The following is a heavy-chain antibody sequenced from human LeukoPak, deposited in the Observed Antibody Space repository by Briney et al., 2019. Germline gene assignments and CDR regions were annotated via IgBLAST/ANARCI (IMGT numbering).Heavy chain of an antibody. Sequence: GRSLRLSCAASGFTFNTYAMHWVRPVPGKGLDWVAGISYDGNNEYYAASVKGRFTVSRDNSKNTLYLQMNSLRPEDTSVYYCAKDPGYCSGGFCFYFDFWRQGTLVTVSS. J-gene: IGHJ4*02. CDR2: ISYDGNNE. CDR3: AKDPGYCSGGFCFYFDF. V-gene: IGHV3-30*18. D-gene: IGHD2-15*01. CDR1: GFTFNTYA.